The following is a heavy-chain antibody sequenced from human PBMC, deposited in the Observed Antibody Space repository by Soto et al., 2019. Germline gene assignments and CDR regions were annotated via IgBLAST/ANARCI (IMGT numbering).Heavy chain of an antibody. V-gene: IGHV3-43*01. CDR2: VNWEGGSI. D-gene: IGHD3-10*01. Sequence: PGGSLRLSCAPSGFTFRDYTMHWVRQAPGRGLEWVALVNWEGGSISYADSVRGRVTISRDNSKNSRYLQMNTLITAATALSYCAKDIRPSGSYSLDVWGKGTTVTVSP. J-gene: IGHJ6*04. CDR1: GFTFRDYT. CDR3: AKDIRPSGSYSLDV.